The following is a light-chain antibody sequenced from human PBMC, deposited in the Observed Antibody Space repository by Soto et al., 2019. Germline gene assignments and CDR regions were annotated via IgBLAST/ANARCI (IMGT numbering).Light chain of an antibody. V-gene: IGKV1-12*01. CDR1: QDIFNY. CDR3: QQGNIFPWT. J-gene: IGKJ1*01. CDR2: AAS. Sequence: DIQMTQSPSSVSASVGDRVTITCRASQDIFNYLAWYQQKPGKAPKLMIYAASSLQNGVQSRFSGSGSGTDFTLTISSLQPEDLASYDCQQGNIFPWTFGQVTKVDIK.